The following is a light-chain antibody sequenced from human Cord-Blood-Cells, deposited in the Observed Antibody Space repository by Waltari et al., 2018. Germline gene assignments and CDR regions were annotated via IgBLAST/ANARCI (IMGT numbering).Light chain of an antibody. CDR2: DVS. CDR3: SSYTSSSTLDVV. J-gene: IGLJ2*01. Sequence: QSALTQPAYVSGTPGQSITISCTGTRNAVGGYHSFSCFQQHQGKAPKLMIYDVSNRPSGVSNRFSGSKSGNTASLTISGLQAEDEADYYCSSYTSSSTLDVVFGGGTKLTVL. CDR1: RNAVGGYHS. V-gene: IGLV2-14*01.